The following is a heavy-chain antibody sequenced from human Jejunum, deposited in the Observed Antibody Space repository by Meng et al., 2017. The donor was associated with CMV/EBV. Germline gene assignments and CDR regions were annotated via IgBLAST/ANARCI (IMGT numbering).Heavy chain of an antibody. Sequence: FTSYTMSWVRPVPGKGLEWVSSISTHSSYISYADSVKGRFTISRDNAKNSLYLQMDSLRAEDTAVYYCASGFCGSTTCYREFDYWGQGTLVTVSS. D-gene: IGHD2-2*01. J-gene: IGHJ4*02. CDR1: FTSYT. V-gene: IGHV3-21*01. CDR2: ISTHSSYI. CDR3: ASGFCGSTTCYREFDY.